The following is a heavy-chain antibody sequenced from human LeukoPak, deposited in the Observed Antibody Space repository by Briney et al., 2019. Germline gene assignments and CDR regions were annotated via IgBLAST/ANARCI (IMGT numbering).Heavy chain of an antibody. CDR1: GFTFSSYA. Sequence: GRSLRLSCAASGFTFSSYAMHWVRQAPGKGLEWVAVISYDGSNKYYADSVKGRFTISRDNSKNTLYLQMNSLRAKDTAVYYCASDGRTYGSGSYRYPLDYWGQGTLVTVSS. J-gene: IGHJ4*02. V-gene: IGHV3-30-3*01. CDR3: ASDGRTYGSGSYRYPLDY. CDR2: ISYDGSNK. D-gene: IGHD3-10*01.